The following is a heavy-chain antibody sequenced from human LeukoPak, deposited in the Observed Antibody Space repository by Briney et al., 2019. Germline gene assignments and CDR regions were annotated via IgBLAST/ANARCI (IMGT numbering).Heavy chain of an antibody. V-gene: IGHV2-5*08. D-gene: IGHD3-10*01. Sequence: TLSLTCTVSGGSISSYYWSWIRQPPGKALEGLALIYWDDDKRYSPSLKSRLTITKDTSKNQVVLTMTNMDPVDTATYFCAHRQTANGLWDGGYFDYWGQGILVTVSS. CDR1: GGSISSYYW. CDR2: IYWDDDK. CDR3: AHRQTANGLWDGGYFDY. J-gene: IGHJ4*02.